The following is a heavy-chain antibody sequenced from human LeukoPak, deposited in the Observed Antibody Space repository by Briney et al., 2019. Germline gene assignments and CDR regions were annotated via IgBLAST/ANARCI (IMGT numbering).Heavy chain of an antibody. V-gene: IGHV3-74*01. D-gene: IGHD6-13*01. CDR1: GFTFSNHA. CDR3: ARGGAAAGSGDY. J-gene: IGHJ4*02. CDR2: INSDGRST. Sequence: GGSLRLSCAASGFTFSNHAMSWVRQPPGKGLVWISRINSDGRSTSYADSVKGRFTISRDNAKNTLYLQMNSLRAEDTAVYYCARGGAAAGSGDYWGLGTLVTVSS.